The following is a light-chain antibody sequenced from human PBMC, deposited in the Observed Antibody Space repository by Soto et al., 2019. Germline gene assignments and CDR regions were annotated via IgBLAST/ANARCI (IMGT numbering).Light chain of an antibody. V-gene: IGKV3-11*01. J-gene: IGKJ1*01. CDR2: DAS. CDR3: QQRSNWPST. CDR1: QSVSSY. Sequence: EIVLTQSPATLSLSPGERATLSCRASQSVSSYLAWYKQKPGQAPRLLIYDASNRDTDIPARFTGSGSGTDFTFTISSLEPEDFAVYYCQQRSNWPSTFGQGTKVDIK.